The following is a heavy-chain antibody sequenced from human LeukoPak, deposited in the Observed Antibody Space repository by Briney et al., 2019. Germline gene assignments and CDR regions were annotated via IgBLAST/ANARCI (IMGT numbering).Heavy chain of an antibody. Sequence: SETLSLTCAVYGGSFSGYYWSWIRQPPGKGLEWIGEINHSGSTNYNPSLKSRVTISVDTSKNQFSLKLSSVTAADTAVYYCARIGYCSSTSCSTPSSDYWGQGTLVTVSS. J-gene: IGHJ4*02. CDR2: INHSGST. V-gene: IGHV4-34*01. CDR1: GGSFSGYY. D-gene: IGHD2-2*01. CDR3: ARIGYCSSTSCSTPSSDY.